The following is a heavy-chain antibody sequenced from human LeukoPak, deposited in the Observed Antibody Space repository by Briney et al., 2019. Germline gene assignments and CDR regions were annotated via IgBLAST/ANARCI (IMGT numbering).Heavy chain of an antibody. CDR3: AREGSSANPRGRAFDI. Sequence: ASVKVSCKASGYTFTSYAMNWVRQAPGQGLEWMGWINTNTGNPTYAQGFTGRFVFSLDTSVSTAYPQISSLKAEDTAVYYCAREGSSANPRGRAFDIWGQGTMVTVSS. J-gene: IGHJ3*02. D-gene: IGHD2-2*01. V-gene: IGHV7-4-1*02. CDR1: GYTFTSYA. CDR2: INTNTGNP.